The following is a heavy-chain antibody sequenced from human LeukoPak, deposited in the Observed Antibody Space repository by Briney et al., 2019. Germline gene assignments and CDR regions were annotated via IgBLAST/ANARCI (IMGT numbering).Heavy chain of an antibody. J-gene: IGHJ3*02. D-gene: IGHD3-9*01. CDR2: ISSSSSYI. CDR3: ASPVYDILTGYQNDAFDI. CDR1: GFTFSSYE. Sequence: GGSLRLSCAASGFTFSSYEMNWVRQAPGKGLEWVSSISSSSSYIYYADSVKGRFTISRDNAKNSLYLQMNSLRAEDTAVYYCASPVYDILTGYQNDAFDIWGQGTMVTVSS. V-gene: IGHV3-21*01.